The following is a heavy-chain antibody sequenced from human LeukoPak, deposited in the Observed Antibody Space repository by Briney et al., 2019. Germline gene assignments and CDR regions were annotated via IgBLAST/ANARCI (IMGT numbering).Heavy chain of an antibody. CDR3: ARGYCSGGTCYFDY. D-gene: IGHD2-15*01. J-gene: IGHJ4*02. V-gene: IGHV1-18*01. CDR1: GYTFTNFG. Sequence: ASVKVSCKASGYTFTNFGISWVRQAPGQGLEWMGWISPYNDNTNYGQILQGRVTMTTDTSTSTVYMELRSLRSDDTAVYYCARGYCSGGTCYFDYWGLGTLVTVSS. CDR2: ISPYNDNT.